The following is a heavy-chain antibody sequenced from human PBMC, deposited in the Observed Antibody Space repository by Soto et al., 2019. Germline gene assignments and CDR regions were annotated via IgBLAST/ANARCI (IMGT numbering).Heavy chain of an antibody. CDR2: ISGSGITT. CDR3: VKLLSQGDYHPFDY. CDR1: GFTFSDYA. J-gene: IGHJ4*02. D-gene: IGHD4-17*01. V-gene: IGHV3-23*01. Sequence: EVQLWESGGGSVQPGGSLRLSCAASGFTFSDYAMTWVRQAPGKGLEWVSTISGSGITTYYADSVKGRFTVSRGSSDNTVFLQMNSLRVEDTAMYYCVKLLSQGDYHPFDYWGQGALVTVSS.